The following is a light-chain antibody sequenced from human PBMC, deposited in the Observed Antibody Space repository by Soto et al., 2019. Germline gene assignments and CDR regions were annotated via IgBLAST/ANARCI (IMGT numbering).Light chain of an antibody. CDR3: LQDYNSPRS. CDR2: AAS. Sequence: AIQMTQSPSSLSASVGDRVTITCRASQGIRNDLGWYQQKPGKAPKLLIYAASSLQSGVPSRFSGSGSGTDCTLTISSLQPEEFATYYCLQDYNSPRSFGQGTKLEIK. CDR1: QGIRND. V-gene: IGKV1-6*01. J-gene: IGKJ2*01.